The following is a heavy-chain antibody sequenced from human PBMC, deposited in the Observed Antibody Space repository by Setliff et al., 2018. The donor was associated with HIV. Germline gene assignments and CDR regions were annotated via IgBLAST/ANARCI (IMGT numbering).Heavy chain of an antibody. D-gene: IGHD6-19*01. CDR3: AKGVAGLQYYYYYMDV. J-gene: IGHJ6*03. Sequence: SETLSLTCVVSGYSISSGSYWGWIRQPPGKGLEWIGSIFHSGSTNYNPSLETRVTISVDTSKNQFSLKLSSVTAADTAVYYCAKGVAGLQYYYYYMDVWGKGTTVTVSS. V-gene: IGHV4-38-2*01. CDR1: GYSISSGSY. CDR2: IFHSGST.